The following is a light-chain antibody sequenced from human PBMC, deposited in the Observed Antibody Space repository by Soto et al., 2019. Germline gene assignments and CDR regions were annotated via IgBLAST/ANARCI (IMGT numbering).Light chain of an antibody. V-gene: IGLV2-11*01. CDR1: RSDVGGYDY. CDR3: SSYAGVYTPYV. J-gene: IGLJ1*01. Sequence: QSVLTQPRSVSGSPGQSVTISCTGSRSDVGGYDYVSWYQQYPGKAPKVIIFDVSERPSGVPDRFSGSKSGNTATLTISGLQADDEADYYCSSYAGVYTPYVFGTGTKVTVL. CDR2: DVS.